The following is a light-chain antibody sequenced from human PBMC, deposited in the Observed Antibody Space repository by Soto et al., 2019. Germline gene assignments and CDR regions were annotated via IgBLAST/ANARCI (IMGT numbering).Light chain of an antibody. V-gene: IGLV2-14*01. J-gene: IGLJ1*01. Sequence: QSALTQPASVSGSPGQSITISCTGTSSDVGDYNYVSWYQQHPGKAPKLMIYEVANRPSGVSNRFSGSKSGNTASLTISGLQAEDEADYYCSSYTSSITLVFGTGTQLTVL. CDR3: SSYTSSITLV. CDR2: EVA. CDR1: SSDVGDYNY.